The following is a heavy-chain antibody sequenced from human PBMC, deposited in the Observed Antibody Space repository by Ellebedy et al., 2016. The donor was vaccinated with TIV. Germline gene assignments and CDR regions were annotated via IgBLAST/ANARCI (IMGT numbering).Heavy chain of an antibody. Sequence: GESLKISCAATGFTFDTYSMNWVRQAPGKGLEWVSSISSGSGYIWYSDSVKGRFTISRDNARDSLYLQLNSLRAEDTAVDYCARALAGGSDYRYYGMDVWGQGTTVTISS. J-gene: IGHJ6*02. CDR3: ARALAGGSDYRYYGMDV. CDR1: GFTFDTYS. D-gene: IGHD1-26*01. CDR2: ISSGSGYI. V-gene: IGHV3-21*01.